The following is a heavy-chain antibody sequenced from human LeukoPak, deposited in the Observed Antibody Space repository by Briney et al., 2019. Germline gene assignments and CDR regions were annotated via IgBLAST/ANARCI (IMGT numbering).Heavy chain of an antibody. Sequence: GGSLRLSCAASGFTFSSYWMHWVRHAPGKGLVWVSRINSDGSSTSYADSVKGRFTISRDNAKNTLYLQMNSLRAEDTAVYYCAREGSSWYRLDYWGQGTLVTVSS. CDR1: GFTFSSYW. CDR2: INSDGSST. CDR3: AREGSSWYRLDY. D-gene: IGHD6-13*01. V-gene: IGHV3-74*01. J-gene: IGHJ4*02.